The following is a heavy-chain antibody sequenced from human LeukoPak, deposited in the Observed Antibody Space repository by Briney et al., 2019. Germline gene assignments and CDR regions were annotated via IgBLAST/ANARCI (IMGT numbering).Heavy chain of an antibody. J-gene: IGHJ6*02. CDR1: GFTFSSYS. Sequence: GGSLRLSCAASGFTFSSYSMNWVRQAPGKGLEWVAGISGGGEHTFYADSVKGRYSVSRDNSKNTLFLEMDSLRPEDTAVYYCANALTGDPRLLDPLMDVWGQGTTVIVSS. V-gene: IGHV3-23*01. D-gene: IGHD3/OR15-3a*01. CDR3: ANALTGDPRLLDPLMDV. CDR2: ISGGGEHT.